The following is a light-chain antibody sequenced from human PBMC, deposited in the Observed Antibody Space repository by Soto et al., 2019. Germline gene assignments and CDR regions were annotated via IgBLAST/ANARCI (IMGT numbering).Light chain of an antibody. Sequence: IVLTQSPGTLSLSPGDRATLSCRASQSVTNRYLAWYQQRPGQAPRLLIYGASSRATGIPDRFSGSGSGTDFTLTISRLEPEDFAVYYCQQYGSSFRTFGQGTKVEIK. V-gene: IGKV3-20*01. CDR1: QSVTNRY. CDR2: GAS. J-gene: IGKJ1*01. CDR3: QQYGSSFRT.